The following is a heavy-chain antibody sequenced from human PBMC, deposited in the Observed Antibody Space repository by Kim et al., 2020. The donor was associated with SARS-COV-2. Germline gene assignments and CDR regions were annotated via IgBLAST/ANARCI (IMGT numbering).Heavy chain of an antibody. Sequence: PGGSLRLSCAASGFTFSSYAMHWVRQAPGKGLEWVAVISYDGSNKYYADSVKGRFTISRDNSKNTLYLQMNSLRAEDTAVYYCAREGRDGYSFSPAFDIWGQGTMVTVSS. CDR3: AREGRDGYSFSPAFDI. J-gene: IGHJ3*02. CDR2: ISYDGSNK. D-gene: IGHD4-4*01. CDR1: GFTFSSYA. V-gene: IGHV3-30-3*01.